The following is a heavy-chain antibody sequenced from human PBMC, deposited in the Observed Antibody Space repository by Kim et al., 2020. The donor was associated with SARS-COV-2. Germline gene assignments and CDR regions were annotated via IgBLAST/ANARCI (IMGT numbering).Heavy chain of an antibody. Sequence: GGSLRLSCAASGFTFSSYAMSWVRQAPGKGLEWVSAISGSGGSTYYADSVKGRFTISRDNSKNTLYLQMNSLRAEDTAVYYCAKFYDSSGYYYEDYWGQGTLVTVSS. D-gene: IGHD3-22*01. CDR2: ISGSGGST. J-gene: IGHJ4*02. CDR3: AKFYDSSGYYYEDY. V-gene: IGHV3-23*01. CDR1: GFTFSSYA.